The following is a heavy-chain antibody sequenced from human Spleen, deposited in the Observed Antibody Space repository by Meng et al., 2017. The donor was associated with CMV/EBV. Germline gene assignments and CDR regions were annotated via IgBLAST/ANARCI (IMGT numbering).Heavy chain of an antibody. D-gene: IGHD3-9*01. Sequence: SETLSLTCTVSGGSISSYYWSWIRQPPGKGLEWIGYIHYSGSTYYNPSLKSRVTISVDTSKNQFSLKLSSVTAADTAVYYCARLPYDILTGYSYFDYWGQGTLVTVSS. CDR2: IHYSGST. CDR1: GGSISSYY. J-gene: IGHJ4*02. CDR3: ARLPYDILTGYSYFDY. V-gene: IGHV4-59*01.